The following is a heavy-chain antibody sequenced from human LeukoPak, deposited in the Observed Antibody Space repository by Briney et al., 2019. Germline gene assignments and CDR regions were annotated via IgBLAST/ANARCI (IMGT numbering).Heavy chain of an antibody. Sequence: GRSLRLSCAAAGVTFSSYCIHWVRQAPGKWLEWVAVISYDVSNKYYADSVKGRFTIARDNSKNTLYLQMNSLRAEDTAVYYCAGGGIAVAANYWGQGTLVTVSS. D-gene: IGHD6-19*01. J-gene: IGHJ4*02. CDR3: AGGGIAVAANY. V-gene: IGHV3-30*03. CDR2: ISYDVSNK. CDR1: GVTFSSYC.